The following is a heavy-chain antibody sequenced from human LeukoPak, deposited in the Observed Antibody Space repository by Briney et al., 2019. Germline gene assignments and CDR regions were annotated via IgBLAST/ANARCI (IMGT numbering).Heavy chain of an antibody. CDR1: GFTFSTYW. Sequence: GGSLRLSCAASGFTFSTYWMHWVRQAPGKGLEWVAVIWYDGSNKYYADSVKGRFTISRDNSKNTLYLQMNSLRAEDTAVYYCARDGPTFLESYYYGMDVWGQGTTVTVSS. D-gene: IGHD3-3*02. CDR3: ARDGPTFLESYYYGMDV. V-gene: IGHV3-33*08. J-gene: IGHJ6*02. CDR2: IWYDGSNK.